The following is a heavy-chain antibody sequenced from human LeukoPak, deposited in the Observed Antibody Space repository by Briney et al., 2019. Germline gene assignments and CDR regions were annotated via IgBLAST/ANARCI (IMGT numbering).Heavy chain of an antibody. D-gene: IGHD3-22*01. J-gene: IGHJ4*02. CDR1: GGSFSGYY. CDR3: ARGLGYYDSSGYYLN. Sequence: KPSETLSLTCAVYGGSFSGYYWSWIRQPPGKGLEWIGKINHSGSTNYNPSLKSRVTISVDTSKNQFSLKLSSVTAADTVVYYCARGLGYYDSSGYYLNWGQGTLVTVSS. CDR2: INHSGST. V-gene: IGHV4-34*01.